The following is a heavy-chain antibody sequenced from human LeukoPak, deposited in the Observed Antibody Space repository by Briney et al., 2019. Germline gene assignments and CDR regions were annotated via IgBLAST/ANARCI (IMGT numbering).Heavy chain of an antibody. CDR2: IYYSGST. Sequence: SETLSLTCTVSGGSISSYYWSWIRQPPGKGLGWIGYIYYSGSTNYNPSLKSRVTISVDTSKNQFSLKLSSVTAADTAVYYCARSYYYGSGRWFDPWGQGTLVTVSS. D-gene: IGHD3-10*01. J-gene: IGHJ5*02. CDR1: GGSISSYY. V-gene: IGHV4-59*01. CDR3: ARSYYYGSGRWFDP.